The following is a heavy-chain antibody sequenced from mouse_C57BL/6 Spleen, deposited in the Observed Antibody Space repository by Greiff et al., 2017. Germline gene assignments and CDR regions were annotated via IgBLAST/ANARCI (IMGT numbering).Heavy chain of an antibody. J-gene: IGHJ2*01. V-gene: IGHV1-42*01. Sequence: EVQLQQSGPELVKPGASVKISCKASGYSFTGYYMNWVKQSPEKSLEWIGEINPSTGGTTYNQKFKAKATLTVDKSSSTAYMQLKSLTSEDSAVYYCARRTYGQYFDYWGQGTTLTVSS. D-gene: IGHD1-1*01. CDR3: ARRTYGQYFDY. CDR1: GYSFTGYY. CDR2: INPSTGGT.